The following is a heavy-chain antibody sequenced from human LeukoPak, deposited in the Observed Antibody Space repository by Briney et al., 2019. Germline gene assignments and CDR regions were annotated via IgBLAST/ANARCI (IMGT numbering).Heavy chain of an antibody. CDR1: GGSISNHC. V-gene: IGHV4-59*08. J-gene: IGHJ3*02. CDR3: ARPYPYAFDI. Sequence: SETLSLTCTVSGGSISNHCWSWIRQPPGKGLEWIGSICYSRNTNYNPSLKSRVTISGDTSKNAFSPNLRSMTATDTAVYYCARPYPYAFDIWGQGTMVNVYS. CDR2: ICYSRNT.